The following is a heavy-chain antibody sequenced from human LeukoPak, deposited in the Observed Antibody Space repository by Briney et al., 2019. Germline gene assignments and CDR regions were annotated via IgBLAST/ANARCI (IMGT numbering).Heavy chain of an antibody. Sequence: GSLRLSCAASGFPFSSYAMSWVRQAPGKGLEWVSAIIGSGGSTYYADSAKGRFTISRDHSKTTRYLQMNSLRAEDTAVYYCAHGSMYQLDYWGQGTLVTVSS. D-gene: IGHD2-2*01. CDR1: GFPFSSYA. V-gene: IGHV3-23*01. CDR2: IIGSGGST. J-gene: IGHJ4*02. CDR3: AHGSMYQLDY.